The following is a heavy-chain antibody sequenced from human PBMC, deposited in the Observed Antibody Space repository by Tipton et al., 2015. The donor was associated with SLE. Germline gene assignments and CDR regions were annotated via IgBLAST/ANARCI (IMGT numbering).Heavy chain of an antibody. J-gene: IGHJ5*02. CDR1: GGSFSGYY. D-gene: IGHD4/OR15-4a*01. CDR3: TRGGRGDGANPFDP. V-gene: IGHV4-34*01. Sequence: GLVKPSGTLSLTCAVYGGSFSGYYWSWIRRPPGKGLEWIGETTHSGKTNYNPSLKSRVTISADTSKNQFSLKLTSVTVADTAVYYCTRGGRGDGANPFDPWGQGTLVTVSS. CDR2: TTHSGKT.